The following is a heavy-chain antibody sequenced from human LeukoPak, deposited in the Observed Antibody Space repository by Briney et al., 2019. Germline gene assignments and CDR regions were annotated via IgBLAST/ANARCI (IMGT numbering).Heavy chain of an antibody. CDR2: INPNSGGT. Sequence: ASVKVSCKASGYTFTGYYMHWVRQAPRQGLEWMGWINPNSGGTNYAQKFQGRVTMTRDTSISTAYMELSRLRSDDTAVYYCARDVRTYYYDSSGYGYWGQGTLVTVSS. CDR3: ARDVRTYYYDSSGYGY. V-gene: IGHV1-2*02. CDR1: GYTFTGYY. D-gene: IGHD3-22*01. J-gene: IGHJ4*02.